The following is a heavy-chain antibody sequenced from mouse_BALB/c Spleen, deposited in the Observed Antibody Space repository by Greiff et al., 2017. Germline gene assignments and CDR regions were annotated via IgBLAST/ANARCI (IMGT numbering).Heavy chain of an antibody. Sequence: VQGVESGPGLVAPSQSLSITCTVSGFSLTGYGVNWVRQPPGKGLEWLGMIWGDGSTDYNSALKSRLSISKDNSKSQVFLKMNSLQTDDTARYYCARDYGNYGWYFDVWGAGTTVTVSS. CDR1: GFSLTGYG. CDR3: ARDYGNYGWYFDV. D-gene: IGHD2-1*01. CDR2: IWGDGST. V-gene: IGHV2-6-7*01. J-gene: IGHJ1*01.